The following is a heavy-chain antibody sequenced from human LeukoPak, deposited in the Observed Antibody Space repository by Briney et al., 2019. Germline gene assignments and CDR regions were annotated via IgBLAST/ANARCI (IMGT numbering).Heavy chain of an antibody. V-gene: IGHV4-30-2*01. CDR3: ARTLSTMNGAFDI. Sequence: PSETLSLTCAVSGGSISSGGYSWSWIRQPPGKGLEWIGYIYHSGSTYYNPSLKSRVTISVDRSKNQFSLKLSSVTAADTAVYYCARTLSTMNGAFDIWGQGTVVTVSS. J-gene: IGHJ3*02. D-gene: IGHD3-22*01. CDR1: GGSISSGGYS. CDR2: IYHSGST.